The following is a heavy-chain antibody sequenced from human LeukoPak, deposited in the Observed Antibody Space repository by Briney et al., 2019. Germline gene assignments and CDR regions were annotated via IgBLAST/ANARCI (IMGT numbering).Heavy chain of an antibody. V-gene: IGHV3-64*01. Sequence: PGGSLRLSCAASGFTFTNYAMHWVRQAPGKGLEYVSAISYNGGSTYYANSVKGRFTISRDNSKNTLYLQMGSLRAEDTAVYYCAKDHSSGWYSFYYYMDVWGKGTTVTISS. CDR2: ISYNGGST. CDR3: AKDHSSGWYSFYYYMDV. D-gene: IGHD6-19*01. CDR1: GFTFTNYA. J-gene: IGHJ6*03.